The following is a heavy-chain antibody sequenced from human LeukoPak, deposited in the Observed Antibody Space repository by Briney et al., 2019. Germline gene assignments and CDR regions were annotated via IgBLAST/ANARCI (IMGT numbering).Heavy chain of an antibody. CDR1: GFTVSYNY. CDR2: IYGSGTT. V-gene: IGHV3-66*03. D-gene: IGHD4-11*01. J-gene: IGHJ6*03. Sequence: GGSLRLSCAASGFTVSYNYMNWVRQAPGKGLEWVSVIYGSGTTYYANSVKGRFTISRDNSKNTLYLQMNSLRVEDTGIYYCAKKGWEDYNNNHYYHYMDVWGKGTTVTVSS. CDR3: AKKGWEDYNNNHYYHYMDV.